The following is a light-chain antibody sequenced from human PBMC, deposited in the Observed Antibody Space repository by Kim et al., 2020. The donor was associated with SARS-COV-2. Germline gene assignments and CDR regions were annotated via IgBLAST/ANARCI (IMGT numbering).Light chain of an antibody. CDR1: SLRSYY. Sequence: SSELTQDPAVSVALGQTVRITCQGDSLRSYYASWYQQKPGQAPVLVIYGKNNRPSGIPDRFSGSSSGNTASLTIPGAQAEDEAAYYCNSRDSSGNFWVFG. J-gene: IGLJ3*02. V-gene: IGLV3-19*01. CDR3: NSRDSSGNFWV. CDR2: GKN.